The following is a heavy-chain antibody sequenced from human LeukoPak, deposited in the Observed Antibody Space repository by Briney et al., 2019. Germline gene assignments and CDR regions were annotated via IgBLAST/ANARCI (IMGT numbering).Heavy chain of an antibody. V-gene: IGHV3-7*01. J-gene: IGHJ1*01. CDR3: ARMDYDSSGYYYVEYFQH. CDR2: INQDGSEK. D-gene: IGHD3-22*01. Sequence: GGSLRLSCAASGFSFSSYWMSWVRQPPGTGLEWVANINQDGSEKYYVDSVKGRFTISRDNAKNSLYLQMNSLRAEDTAVYYCARMDYDSSGYYYVEYFQHWGQGTLVTVSS. CDR1: GFSFSSYW.